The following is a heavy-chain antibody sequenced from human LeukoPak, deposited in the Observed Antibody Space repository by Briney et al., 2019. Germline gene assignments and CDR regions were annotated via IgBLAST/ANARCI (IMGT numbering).Heavy chain of an antibody. V-gene: IGHV3-74*01. D-gene: IGHD6-13*01. CDR3: SRGTSAGGPISPFDF. Sequence: QPGGSLRLSCVASGFTFSKNWMHWVCQAPGKGLVWVSRIQGDGSNTNYADSVKGRFSISRDNAKNTVYLQMTSLWAEDTGIYYCSRGTSAGGPISPFDFWGQGTVVTVSS. CDR2: IQGDGSNT. J-gene: IGHJ4*02. CDR1: GFTFSKNW.